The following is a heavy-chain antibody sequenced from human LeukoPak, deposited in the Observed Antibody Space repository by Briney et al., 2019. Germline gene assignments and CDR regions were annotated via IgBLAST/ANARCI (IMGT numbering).Heavy chain of an antibody. J-gene: IGHJ4*02. CDR1: GYTFTGYY. Sequence: ASVTVSCKASGYTFTGYYIHWVRQAPGQGLEWMGWINPNSGGTNHAQKFQGRVTITRDTSISTAYMELSRLRSDDTAVYYCARDRGGYDSFDYWGQGTLVTVSS. CDR3: ARDRGGYDSFDY. CDR2: INPNSGGT. V-gene: IGHV1-2*02. D-gene: IGHD5-12*01.